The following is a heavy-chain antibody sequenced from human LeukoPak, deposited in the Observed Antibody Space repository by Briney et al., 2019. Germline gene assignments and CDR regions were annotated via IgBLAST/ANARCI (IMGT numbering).Heavy chain of an antibody. Sequence: GGSLRLSCAASGFTFSAYSMNWVRQAPGKGLEWVAYISGGGGTIYYADSVKGRFTISRDNSKNTLYLQMNSLRDEDTAVYYCAKHRFESGGYHSTDWGQGTLVTVSS. J-gene: IGHJ4*02. D-gene: IGHD3-22*01. CDR1: GFTFSAYS. CDR2: ISGGGGTI. V-gene: IGHV3-48*02. CDR3: AKHRFESGGYHSTD.